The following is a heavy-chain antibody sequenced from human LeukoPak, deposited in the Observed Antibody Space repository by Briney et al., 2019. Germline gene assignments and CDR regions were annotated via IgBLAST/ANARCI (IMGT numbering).Heavy chain of an antibody. V-gene: IGHV4-4*02. CDR1: GGSISSSNW. Sequence: SETLSLTCAVSGGSISSSNWWSWVRQPPGKGLEWIGEIYHSGSTNYNPSLKSRVTISVDKSKNQFSLKLSSVTAADTAVYYCARGTRVRGVIVHYFDYWGQGTLVTVSS. CDR3: ARGTRVRGVIVHYFDY. D-gene: IGHD3-10*01. CDR2: IYHSGST. J-gene: IGHJ4*02.